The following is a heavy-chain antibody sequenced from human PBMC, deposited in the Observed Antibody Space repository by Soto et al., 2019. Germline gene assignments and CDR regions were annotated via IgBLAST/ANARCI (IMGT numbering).Heavy chain of an antibody. D-gene: IGHD3-3*01. Sequence: QLQLQASGPGLVTPSEPLSLTCPVSGGSITHHNFYWVWIRQPPGRGLEWIASIYHTGTAYYSPSLRGRVTISVDTSKSQFSLKLDSVTAADTAVYYCVRRWSVYYFDFWGQGTLVTVSS. J-gene: IGHJ4*02. CDR1: GGSITHHNFY. CDR3: VRRWSVYYFDF. V-gene: IGHV4-39*01. CDR2: IYHTGTA.